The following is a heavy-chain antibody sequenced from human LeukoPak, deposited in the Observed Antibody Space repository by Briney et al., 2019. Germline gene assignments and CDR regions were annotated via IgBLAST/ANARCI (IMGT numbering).Heavy chain of an antibody. D-gene: IGHD1-26*01. Sequence: PSETLSLTCSVSGVSISDYHWFWIRQPPAKGLEWRGYFSYSGSTRYNPSLKSRVTMSVDTSKNQFSLRLISVAAADTAVYYCARMYSGTSYYFDFWGQGTLVTVSS. V-gene: IGHV4-59*01. CDR1: GVSISDYH. CDR3: ARMYSGTSYYFDF. CDR2: FSYSGST. J-gene: IGHJ4*02.